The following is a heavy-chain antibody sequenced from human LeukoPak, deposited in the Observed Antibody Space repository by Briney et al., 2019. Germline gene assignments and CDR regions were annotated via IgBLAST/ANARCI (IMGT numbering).Heavy chain of an antibody. V-gene: IGHV4-59*01. D-gene: IGHD3-10*01. J-gene: IGHJ5*02. CDR1: GGSIRGYF. CDR3: ARGGLGRPYYDSGSLKKKWFDP. Sequence: SETLSLTCTVSGGSIRGYFWTWIRQPPGKGLEWIGYWLYTGNTNYSPSLKSRVTISLDTSKKQFSLKLRSVTAADTAVYYCARGGLGRPYYDSGSLKKKWFDPWGQGPLVTVSS. CDR2: WLYTGNT.